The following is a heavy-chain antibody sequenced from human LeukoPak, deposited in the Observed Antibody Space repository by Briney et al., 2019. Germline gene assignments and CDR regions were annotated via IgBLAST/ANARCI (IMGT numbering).Heavy chain of an antibody. D-gene: IGHD2-2*01. V-gene: IGHV3-33*01. CDR1: GFTFSSYG. J-gene: IGHJ4*02. CDR2: IWYDRSNK. Sequence: GGSLRLSCAASGFTFSSYGMHWVRQAPGKGLEWVAVIWYDRSNKYYADSVKGRFTISRDNSKNTLYLQMNSLRAEDTAVYYCARGVVVVVPAATYFDYWGQGTLVTVSS. CDR3: ARGVVVVVPAATYFDY.